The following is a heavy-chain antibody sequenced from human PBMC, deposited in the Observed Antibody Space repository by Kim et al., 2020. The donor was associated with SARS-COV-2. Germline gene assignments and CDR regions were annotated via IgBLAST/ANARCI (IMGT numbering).Heavy chain of an antibody. V-gene: IGHV1-2*02. J-gene: IGHJ5*02. CDR3: ARDLSGSSWYGNWFDP. D-gene: IGHD6-13*01. Sequence: KFQGRVTMTRDKSISTAYMELSRLRSDDTAVYYCARDLSGSSWYGNWFDPWGQGTLVTVSS.